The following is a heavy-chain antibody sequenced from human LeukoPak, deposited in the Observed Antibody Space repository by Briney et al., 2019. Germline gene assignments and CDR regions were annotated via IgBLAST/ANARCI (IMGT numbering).Heavy chain of an antibody. CDR2: ISYDGRNK. CDR3: ASDTVDTAVGIDY. D-gene: IGHD5-18*01. V-gene: IGHV3-30*03. Sequence: GGSLRLSCAASGFSFSSYSMNWVRQAPGKGLEWVAVISYDGRNKHYADSVRGRFTISRDNAKNTLYLQMNSLRAEDTAVYYCASDTVDTAVGIDYWGQGTLVTVSS. J-gene: IGHJ4*02. CDR1: GFSFSSYS.